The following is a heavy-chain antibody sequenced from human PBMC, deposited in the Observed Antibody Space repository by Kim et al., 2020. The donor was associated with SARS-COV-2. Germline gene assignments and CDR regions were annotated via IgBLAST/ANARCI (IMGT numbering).Heavy chain of an antibody. V-gene: IGHV3-9*01. CDR2: ISWNSGSI. Sequence: GGSLRLSCAASGFTFGDHAMHWVRQAPGKGLEWVSGISWNSGSIGYADSVKGRFTISRDNAKNSLYLQMNSLRAEDTALYYCAKDRREWLSYYYYYYMDVWGKGTMVTVSS. D-gene: IGHD3-3*01. CDR3: AKDRREWLSYYYYYYMDV. J-gene: IGHJ6*03. CDR1: GFTFGDHA.